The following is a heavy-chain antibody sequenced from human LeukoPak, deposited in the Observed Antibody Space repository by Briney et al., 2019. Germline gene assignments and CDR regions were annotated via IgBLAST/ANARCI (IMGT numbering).Heavy chain of an antibody. CDR3: TRDHDYVWGSYRRFDY. D-gene: IGHD3-16*02. CDR1: GFTFGDYA. CDR2: IRSKAYGGTT. J-gene: IGHJ4*02. V-gene: IGHV3-49*03. Sequence: QAGGSLRLSCTASGFTFGDYAMSWFRQAPGKGLEWVGFIRSKAYGGTTEYAASVKGRFTISRDDSKSIAYLQMNSLKTEDTAVYYCTRDHDYVWGSYRRFDYWGQGTLVTVSS.